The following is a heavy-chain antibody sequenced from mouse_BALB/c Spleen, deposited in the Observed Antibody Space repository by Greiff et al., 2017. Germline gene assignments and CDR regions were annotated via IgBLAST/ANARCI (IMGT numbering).Heavy chain of an antibody. CDR1: GFTFSNYW. J-gene: IGHJ4*01. D-gene: IGHD6-2*01. CDR3: TTSLMDY. V-gene: IGHV6-6*02. CDR2: IRLKSNNYAT. Sequence: EVQGVESGGGLVQPGGSMKLSCVASGFTFSNYWMNWVRQSPEKGLEWVAEIRLKSNNYATHYAESVKGRFTISRDDSKSSVYLQMSNLRAEDTGIYYCTTSLMDYWGQGTSVTVSS.